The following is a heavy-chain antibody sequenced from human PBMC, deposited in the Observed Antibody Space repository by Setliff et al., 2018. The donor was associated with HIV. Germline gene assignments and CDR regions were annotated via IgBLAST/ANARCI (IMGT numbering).Heavy chain of an antibody. D-gene: IGHD1-1*01. Sequence: SETLSLTCAVYGGSFSDYYWTWIRQSPGKGLEWIGEINHRGSTYYNPSLKSRVTISVDTSKNQFSLKLSSVTAADTAVYYCAREYKYYYYGMDVWGQGTTVTVSS. V-gene: IGHV4-34*01. CDR2: INHRGST. CDR1: GGSFSDYY. CDR3: AREYKYYYYGMDV. J-gene: IGHJ6*02.